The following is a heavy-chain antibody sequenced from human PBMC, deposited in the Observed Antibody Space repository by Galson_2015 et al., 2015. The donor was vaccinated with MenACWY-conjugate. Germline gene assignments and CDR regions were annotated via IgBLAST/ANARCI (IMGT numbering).Heavy chain of an antibody. CDR1: Y. CDR2: IRETGSL. CDR3: ARLPTWGSSFSYFDY. D-gene: IGHD7-27*01. J-gene: IGHJ4*02. V-gene: IGHV4-59*08. Sequence: YWSWFRQPPGKGLEWIAYIRETGSLKDNPSLKSRVTMSADKSNNQFSLRLISVTAADTAVYYCARLPTWGSSFSYFDYWGQGILVAVSS.